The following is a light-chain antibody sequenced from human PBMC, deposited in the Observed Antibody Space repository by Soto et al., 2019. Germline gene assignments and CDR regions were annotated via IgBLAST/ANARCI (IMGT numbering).Light chain of an antibody. CDR3: QQRYSTPRT. Sequence: DIQMTQSPTSLSASVGDRVTIACRTSQSISNYLNWYQQKPGKAPKLLIYAAFSLQSGVPSRFSGSGSGTEFTLTISSLQAEDFATYYCQQRYSTPRTFGQGTKVEIK. V-gene: IGKV1-39*01. J-gene: IGKJ1*01. CDR1: QSISNY. CDR2: AAF.